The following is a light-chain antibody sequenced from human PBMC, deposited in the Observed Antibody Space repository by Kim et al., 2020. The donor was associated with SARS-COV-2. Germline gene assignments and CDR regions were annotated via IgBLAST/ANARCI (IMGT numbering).Light chain of an antibody. Sequence: GQSATISCTGTSSDVGGYIHVSWYQQHPGKAPKLIIYDVNKRPSGTSDRFSGSKSANTASLTISGLQAEDEAVYYCCSFTSSTTWVFGGGTQLTVL. J-gene: IGLJ3*02. CDR2: DVN. V-gene: IGLV2-14*04. CDR3: CSFTSSTTWV. CDR1: SSDVGGYIH.